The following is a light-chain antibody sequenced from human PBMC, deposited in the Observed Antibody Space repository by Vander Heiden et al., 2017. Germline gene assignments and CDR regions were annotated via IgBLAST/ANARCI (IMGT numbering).Light chain of an antibody. Sequence: DIQMTQSPSSLSASVGDRVTITCRASESIPFHMYWYQHQPEKAPKARIHSGSTRHADVPHRFSGSGSGTDFTLTISNLQPEDSATYDCQQSHGTPLTFGGGTKVE. V-gene: IGKV1-39*01. CDR2: SGS. CDR3: QQSHGTPLT. CDR1: ESIPFH. J-gene: IGKJ4*01.